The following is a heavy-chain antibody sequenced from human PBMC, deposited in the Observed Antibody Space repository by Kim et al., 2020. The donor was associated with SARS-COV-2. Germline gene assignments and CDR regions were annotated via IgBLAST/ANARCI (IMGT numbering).Heavy chain of an antibody. CDR2: ISDDGDEK. CDR1: GFTFSNYG. D-gene: IGHD2-15*01. J-gene: IGHJ6*02. CDR3: ARNGEDCSGGDCLEYFYYAVDV. V-gene: IGHV3-30*03. Sequence: GGSLRLSCEVSGFTFSNYGMHWVRQAPGKGLEWVAFISDDGDEKSYSDSVRGRFTISRDTSKNTQSLQMNSLRPDDTAVYYCARNGEDCSGGDCLEYFYYAVDVWGQGTTVTVSS.